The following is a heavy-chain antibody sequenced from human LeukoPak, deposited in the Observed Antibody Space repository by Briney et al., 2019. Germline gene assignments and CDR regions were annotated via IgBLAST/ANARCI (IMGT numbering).Heavy chain of an antibody. CDR3: ARDGNSGSYQAAFDI. CDR1: GYTFTGYY. J-gene: IGHJ3*02. CDR2: INPNSGGT. D-gene: IGHD1-26*01. V-gene: IGHV1-2*02. Sequence: ASVKVSCKASGYTFTGYYMHWVRQAPGQGLEWMGWINPNSGGTNYAQKFQGRVTMTRDTSISTAYMELGRLRSDDTAVYYCARDGNSGSYQAAFDIWGQGTMVTVSS.